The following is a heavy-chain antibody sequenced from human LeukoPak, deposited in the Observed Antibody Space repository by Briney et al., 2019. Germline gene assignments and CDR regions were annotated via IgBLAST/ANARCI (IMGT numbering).Heavy chain of an antibody. J-gene: IGHJ6*02. Sequence: SETLSLTCTVSGGSISSIGHYWGWIRQPPGKGLEWIGSIYYSGSTYYNPSLRSRVTISADTSKNQFSLKLSSVTAADTAVYYCATRDINSSGWKISDYGMDVWGQGTTVTVSS. CDR1: GGSISSIGHY. D-gene: IGHD6-19*01. CDR2: IYYSGST. CDR3: ATRDINSSGWKISDYGMDV. V-gene: IGHV4-39*07.